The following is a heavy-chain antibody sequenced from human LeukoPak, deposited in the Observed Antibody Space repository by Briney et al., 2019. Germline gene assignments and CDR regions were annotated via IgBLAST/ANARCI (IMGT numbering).Heavy chain of an antibody. CDR1: GFTFSSYW. CDR3: ARDRDRYYADY. Sequence: GGSLRLSCVASGFTFSSYWMTWVRQAPGKGLEWVANIKQDGSEKYYVDSVKGRFTISRDNAKNSLHLQMNSLRVEDTAVYYCARDRDRYYADYWGQGTLVTVSS. D-gene: IGHD3-3*01. J-gene: IGHJ4*02. V-gene: IGHV3-7*01. CDR2: IKQDGSEK.